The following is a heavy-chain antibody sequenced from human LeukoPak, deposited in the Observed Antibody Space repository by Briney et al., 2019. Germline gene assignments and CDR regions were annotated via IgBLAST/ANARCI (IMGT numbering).Heavy chain of an antibody. V-gene: IGHV3-23*01. CDR2: IIGSGGST. CDR1: GFTFSSYA. Sequence: GGSLRLSCAASGFTFSSYAMSWVRQAPGKGLEGVSAIIGSGGSTYYADSVKGRFTISRDNSKNTLYLKMNSLRAEDKAVYYCAKDASGSYLVLGDFDYWGQGTLVTVSS. D-gene: IGHD1-26*01. CDR3: AKDASGSYLVLGDFDY. J-gene: IGHJ4*02.